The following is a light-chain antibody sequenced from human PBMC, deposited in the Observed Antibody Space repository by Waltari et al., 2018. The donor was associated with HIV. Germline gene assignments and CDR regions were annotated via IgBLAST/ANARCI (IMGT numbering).Light chain of an antibody. CDR2: EVS. J-gene: IGLJ1*01. CDR3: TSYTSSSTYV. Sequence: QSALTQTASVSGYPGQSITSYCTGTSRDVGGYDEVARYQQHPGKAPKLMIYEVSNRPSGVSNRFSGSKSGNTASLTISGLQAEDEADYYCTSYTSSSTYVFGTGTKVTVL. CDR1: SRDVGGYDE. V-gene: IGLV2-14*01.